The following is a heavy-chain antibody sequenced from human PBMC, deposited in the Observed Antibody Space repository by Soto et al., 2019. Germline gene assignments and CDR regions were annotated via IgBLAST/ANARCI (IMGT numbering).Heavy chain of an antibody. CDR3: ARQLPRSSGWYWGFDY. CDR1: GGSISSYY. CDR2: IYYSGST. Sequence: SETLSLTCTVSGGSISSYYWSWIRQPPGKGLEWIGYIYYSGSTNYNPSLKSRVTISVDTSKNQFSLKLSSVTAADTAVYYCARQLPRSSGWYWGFDYWGQGTLVTVSS. J-gene: IGHJ4*02. V-gene: IGHV4-59*08. D-gene: IGHD6-19*01.